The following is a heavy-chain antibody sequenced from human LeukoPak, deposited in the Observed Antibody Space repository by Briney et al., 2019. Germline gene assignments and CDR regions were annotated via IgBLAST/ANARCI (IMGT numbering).Heavy chain of an antibody. V-gene: IGHV3-7*01. CDR1: GFTFSSYW. J-gene: IGHJ4*02. Sequence: GGLLRLSCAASGFTFSSYWMSWVRQAPGKGLEWVANIKQDGSEKYYVDSVKGRFTISRDNAKNSLYLQMNSLRAEDTAVYYCASVRYYYDSSGFFLWGQGTLVTVSS. CDR2: IKQDGSEK. D-gene: IGHD3-22*01. CDR3: ASVRYYYDSSGFFL.